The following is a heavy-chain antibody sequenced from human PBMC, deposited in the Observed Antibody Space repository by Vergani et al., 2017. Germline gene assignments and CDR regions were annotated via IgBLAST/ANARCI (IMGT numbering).Heavy chain of an antibody. V-gene: IGHV4-59*01. Sequence: QVQLQESGPGLVKPSETLSLTCTVSGCSISSYYWSWIRQPPGKGLEWIGYIYSSGITHYNPSLKSRVTISVDTSKNQFSLKLSSVTAADTAVYYCARNPYCGGDCYSDAFDIWGQGTMVTVSS. D-gene: IGHD2-21*02. J-gene: IGHJ3*02. CDR1: GCSISSYY. CDR3: ARNPYCGGDCYSDAFDI. CDR2: IYSSGIT.